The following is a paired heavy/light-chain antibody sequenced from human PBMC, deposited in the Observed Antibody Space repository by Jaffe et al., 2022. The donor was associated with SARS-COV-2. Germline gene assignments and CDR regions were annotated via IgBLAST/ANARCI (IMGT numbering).Light chain of an antibody. J-gene: IGKJ5*01. CDR2: GAS. Sequence: EIVLTQSPGTLSLSPGERATLSCRASQSVYSSYLAWYQQKPGQAPRLLIYGASSRATDIPDRFSGSGSGTDFTLTIGRLEPEDFAVYYCQQYGRSPVTFGQGTRLEIK. CDR3: QQYGRSPVT. CDR1: QSVYSSY. V-gene: IGKV3-20*01.
Heavy chain of an antibody. CDR1: GGSFSDYY. J-gene: IGHJ1*01. CDR3: ASPAVGCSSTTCYVAYFQH. Sequence: QVQLQQWGAGLLKPSETLSLTCAVYGGSFSDYYWSWIRQPPGKGLEWIGEINYRGSTNYNPSLKSRVTISLDTSKNQFSLKLSSVTAADTAVYYCASPAVGCSSTTCYVAYFQHWGQGALVTVSS. V-gene: IGHV4-34*01. D-gene: IGHD2-2*01. CDR2: INYRGST.